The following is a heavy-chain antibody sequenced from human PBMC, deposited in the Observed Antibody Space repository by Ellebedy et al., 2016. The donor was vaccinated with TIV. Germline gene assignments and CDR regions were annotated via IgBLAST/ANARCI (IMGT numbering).Heavy chain of an antibody. J-gene: IGHJ4*02. Sequence: GGSLRLXXAASGFTFSTYYMHWVRQAPGKGLEWVSGINGYGSDAYYADSVRGRFTISRDNSKNTVYLQMNSLRAEDTALYYCARRDYSEPSAYYPLSDYWGQGTLVTVSS. D-gene: IGHD4/OR15-4a*01. V-gene: IGHV3-74*01. CDR1: GFTFSTYY. CDR3: ARRDYSEPSAYYPLSDY. CDR2: INGYGSDA.